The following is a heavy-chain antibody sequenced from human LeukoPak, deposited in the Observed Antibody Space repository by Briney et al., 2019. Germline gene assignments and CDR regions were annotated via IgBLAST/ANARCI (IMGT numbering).Heavy chain of an antibody. J-gene: IGHJ5*02. Sequence: PGGSLRLSCAASGFTVSNKYMTWVRQAPGKGLEWVSLIYSDGRTYYADSVKGRFTISRDNSKNTMYLQMNSLRAEDTAIYHCAKSSGYNSRGWFDPWGQGTLVTVSS. CDR2: IYSDGRT. D-gene: IGHD6-13*01. CDR3: AKSSGYNSRGWFDP. CDR1: GFTVSNKY. V-gene: IGHV3-53*01.